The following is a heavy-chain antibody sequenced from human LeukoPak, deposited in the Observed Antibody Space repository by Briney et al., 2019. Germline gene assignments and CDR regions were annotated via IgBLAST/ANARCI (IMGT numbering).Heavy chain of an antibody. CDR3: AKDRALRYYYYMDV. Sequence: PGGSLRLSCAASGFTFSSYGMHWVRQAPGKGLEWVAFIRYDGSNKYYADSVKGRFTISRDNSKNTLYLQMNSLRAEDTAVYYCAKDRALRYYYYMDVWGKGTTVTASS. J-gene: IGHJ6*03. V-gene: IGHV3-30*02. D-gene: IGHD4-17*01. CDR2: IRYDGSNK. CDR1: GFTFSSYG.